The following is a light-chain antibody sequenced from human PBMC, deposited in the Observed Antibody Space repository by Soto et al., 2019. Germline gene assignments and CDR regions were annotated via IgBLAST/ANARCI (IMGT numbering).Light chain of an antibody. V-gene: IGLV2-11*01. CDR3: CSFAGGLFV. Sequence: QSALTQPRSVSGSPGQAVTVSCTGSNSNIGSHNYVSWYQQHPGKAPKLLLHDVTERPSGVPGRFSGSKSGNTASLTISGLQAGDEADYFCCSFAGGLFVFGSGTKVTVL. CDR1: NSNIGSHNY. J-gene: IGLJ1*01. CDR2: DVT.